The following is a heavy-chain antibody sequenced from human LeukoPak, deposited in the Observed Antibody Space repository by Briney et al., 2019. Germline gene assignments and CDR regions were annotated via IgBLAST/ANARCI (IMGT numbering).Heavy chain of an antibody. Sequence: GASVKVSCKASGYTFTGYYMHWVRQAPGQALELMGWISAYNGNTNYAQKLQGRVTMTTDTSTSTAYMELRSLRSDDTAVYYCARDLYTMVRGVTSPIPFDYWGQGTLVTVSS. V-gene: IGHV1-18*04. CDR2: ISAYNGNT. J-gene: IGHJ4*02. D-gene: IGHD3-10*01. CDR3: ARDLYTMVRGVTSPIPFDY. CDR1: GYTFTGYY.